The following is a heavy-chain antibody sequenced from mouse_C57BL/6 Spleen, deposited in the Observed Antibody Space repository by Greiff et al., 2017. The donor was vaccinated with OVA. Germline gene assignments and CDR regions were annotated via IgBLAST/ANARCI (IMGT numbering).Heavy chain of an antibody. CDR3: ARSGLLRLYFDV. Sequence: QVQLQQPGAELVKPGASVKLSCKASGYTFTSYWMHWVKQRPGQGLEWIGMIHPNSGSTNYNEKFKSKATLTVDKSSSTAYMQLSSLTSEDSAVYYCARSGLLRLYFDVWGTGTTVTVSS. CDR1: GYTFTSYW. V-gene: IGHV1-64*01. CDR2: IHPNSGST. D-gene: IGHD1-1*01. J-gene: IGHJ1*03.